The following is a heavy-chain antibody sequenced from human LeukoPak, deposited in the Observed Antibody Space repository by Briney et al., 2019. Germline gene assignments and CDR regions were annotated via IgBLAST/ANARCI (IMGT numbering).Heavy chain of an antibody. J-gene: IGHJ4*02. CDR2: ISSGGNNE. D-gene: IGHD6-13*01. CDR1: GFTFSSFG. V-gene: IGHV3-30-3*01. Sequence: GGSLRLPCAASGFTFSSFGMHWVRQAPGKGLKWVALISSGGNNEFYADSVKGRFSISRDNSKNTLYLRMNSLRAEDTAIYYCTRIGYSSSWSGDYWGQGTLVTVSS. CDR3: TRIGYSSSWSGDY.